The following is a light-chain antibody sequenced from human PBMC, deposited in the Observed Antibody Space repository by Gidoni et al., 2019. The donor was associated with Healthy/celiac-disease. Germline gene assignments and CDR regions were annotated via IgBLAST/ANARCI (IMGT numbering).Light chain of an antibody. J-gene: IGKJ2*02. CDR3: QQSYSTPRT. V-gene: IGKV1-39*01. CDR2: AAS. Sequence: IQMPQSPSSLSASVGDRVTITCRASQSISSYLNWYQQKPGKAPKLLIYAASSLQSGVPSRFSGSGSGTDFTLTISSLQPEDFATYYCQQSYSTPRTFXQXTKLEIK. CDR1: QSISSY.